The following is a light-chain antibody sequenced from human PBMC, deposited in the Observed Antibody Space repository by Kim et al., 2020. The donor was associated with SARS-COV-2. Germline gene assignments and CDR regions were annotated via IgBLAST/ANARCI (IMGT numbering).Light chain of an antibody. J-gene: IGLJ3*02. CDR1: SSSIGNNY. CDR3: GTWDSSLSAHWV. Sequence: KVTISGSGSSSSIGNNYVSWYQQRPGTAPKLLIYDNNKRPSGIPDRFSGSKSGTSATLGITGLQTGDEADYYCGTWDSSLSAHWVFGGGTQLTVL. V-gene: IGLV1-51*01. CDR2: DNN.